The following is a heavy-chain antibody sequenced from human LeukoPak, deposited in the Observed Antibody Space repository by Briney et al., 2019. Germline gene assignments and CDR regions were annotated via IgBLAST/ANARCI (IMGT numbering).Heavy chain of an antibody. CDR2: VSSGGINT. CDR1: GFTFSNFA. V-gene: IGHV3-23*01. Sequence: GGSLRLSCSASGFTFSNFAMSWVRQAPGKGLEWVSAVSSGGINTYYTDSLKGRFTISRDNSKNTVFLQMHSLTAEDTAVYYCAKPFGFLEWLYGGYFDSWGQGTLVTVSS. J-gene: IGHJ4*02. CDR3: AKPFGFLEWLYGGYFDS. D-gene: IGHD3-3*01.